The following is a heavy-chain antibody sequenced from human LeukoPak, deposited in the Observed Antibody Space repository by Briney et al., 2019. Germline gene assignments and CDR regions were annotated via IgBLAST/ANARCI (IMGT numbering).Heavy chain of an antibody. CDR3: ARDGKWLTLYYFDY. V-gene: IGHV4-4*07. J-gene: IGHJ4*02. D-gene: IGHD3-22*01. Sequence: PSETLSLTCTVSGASISGYYWSWIRQPAGKGLERIGRIYSSGSTNYNPSLKSRVTMSVDTSKNQFSLKLSSVTAADTAVYYCARDGKWLTLYYFDYWGQGTLVTVSS. CDR2: IYSSGST. CDR1: GASISGYY.